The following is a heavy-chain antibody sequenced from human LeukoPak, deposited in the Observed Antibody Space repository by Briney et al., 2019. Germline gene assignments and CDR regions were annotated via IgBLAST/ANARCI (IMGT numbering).Heavy chain of an antibody. V-gene: IGHV3-21*01. CDR2: ISSSSSYI. D-gene: IGHD2-2*01. Sequence: TGGSLRLSCSASGFTFSNYKMNWLRQAPGKGLEWVSSISSSSSYIYYADSMKGRLTVSRDNAKNSLFLQMNSLRAEDTAVYYCARERLVVVGDAYYYYGMDVWGQGTTVIVSS. J-gene: IGHJ6*02. CDR3: ARERLVVVGDAYYYYGMDV. CDR1: GFTFSNYK.